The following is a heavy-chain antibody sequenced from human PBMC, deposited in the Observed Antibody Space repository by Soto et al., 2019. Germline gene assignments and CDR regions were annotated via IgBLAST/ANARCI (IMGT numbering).Heavy chain of an antibody. CDR2: ISYDGSNK. CDR1: GFTFSSYA. D-gene: IGHD4-17*01. CDR3: ARDPGTGDYLGYGMDV. V-gene: IGHV3-30-3*01. J-gene: IGHJ6*02. Sequence: GGSLRLSCAASGFTFSSYAMHWVRQAPGKGLEWVAVISYDGSNKYYADSVKGRFTISRDNSKNTLYLQMNSLRAEDTAVYYCARDPGTGDYLGYGMDVWGQGTTVTVSS.